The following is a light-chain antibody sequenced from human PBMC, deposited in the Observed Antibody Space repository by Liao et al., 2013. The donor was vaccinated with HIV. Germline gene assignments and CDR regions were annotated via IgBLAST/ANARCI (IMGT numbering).Light chain of an antibody. Sequence: SYEVTQPASVSVSPGQTATITCSGDKLGDKSVCWYQQRPGQPPVLVIYQGTKRPSGIPERFSGSYSGNTATLTISGTQAMDEADYFCQAWDSRADVVFGGGTKLTVL. CDR2: QGT. CDR1: KLGDKS. CDR3: QAWDSRADVV. V-gene: IGLV3-1*01. J-gene: IGLJ2*01.